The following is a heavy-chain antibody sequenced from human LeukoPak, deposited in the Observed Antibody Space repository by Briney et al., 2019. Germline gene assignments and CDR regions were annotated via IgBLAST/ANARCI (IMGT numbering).Heavy chain of an antibody. CDR1: VGSISSYY. D-gene: IGHD6-13*01. CDR3: ARELYPGIAAAQPLYYFDY. Sequence: SETLSLTCTVSVGSISSYYWSWIGQLAGKGLEWIGRIYTSGSTNYNPSLKSRVTMSVATSKNQFSLKLSSVTAADTAVYYCARELYPGIAAAQPLYYFDYWGQGPLVTVSS. CDR2: IYTSGST. V-gene: IGHV4-4*07. J-gene: IGHJ4*02.